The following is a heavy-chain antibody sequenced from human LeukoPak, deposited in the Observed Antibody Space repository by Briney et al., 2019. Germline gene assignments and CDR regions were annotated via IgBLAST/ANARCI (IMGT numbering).Heavy chain of an antibody. D-gene: IGHD2-2*01. J-gene: IGHJ4*02. CDR1: GFTFSSHH. V-gene: IGHV3-7*01. CDR2: IKPDGGEK. CDR3: ARMSSYCDY. Sequence: GGSLILSCVASGFTFSSHHMNWVRQTPGKGLESVATIKPDGGEKYYVDSVKGRFTISRDNAKSSLYLQMNSLRAEDTGVYFCARMSSYCDYWGQGTLVTVSS.